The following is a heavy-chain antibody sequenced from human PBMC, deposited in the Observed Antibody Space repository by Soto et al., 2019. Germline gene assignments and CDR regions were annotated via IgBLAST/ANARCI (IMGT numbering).Heavy chain of an antibody. CDR2: INPSSGGT. D-gene: IGHD6-13*01. CDR1: GYPLTAKY. Sequence: QVQLVQSGAEVKKPGASVKVSCKASGYPLTAKYLHWVRQAPGQGLEWMGWINPSSGGTKEAQKFRGRVTMTRDNSISAAYMELSRLTSDDTAVYYCAKGGSSWTEWFAPWGQGTLVTVSS. V-gene: IGHV1-2*02. CDR3: AKGGSSWTEWFAP. J-gene: IGHJ5*02.